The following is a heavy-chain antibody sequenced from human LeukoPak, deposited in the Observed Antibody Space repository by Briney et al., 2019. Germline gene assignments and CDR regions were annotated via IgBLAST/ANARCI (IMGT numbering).Heavy chain of an antibody. Sequence: PSGTLSLTCAVSGGSISSSNWWSWVRQPPGKGLEWIGEIYHSGSTYYNPSLKSRVTISVDTSKNQFSLKLSSVTAADTAVYYCARDHIGRYFDWAERSFDYWGQGTLVTVSS. CDR2: IYHSGST. V-gene: IGHV4-4*02. D-gene: IGHD3-9*01. CDR1: GGSISSSNW. CDR3: ARDHIGRYFDWAERSFDY. J-gene: IGHJ4*02.